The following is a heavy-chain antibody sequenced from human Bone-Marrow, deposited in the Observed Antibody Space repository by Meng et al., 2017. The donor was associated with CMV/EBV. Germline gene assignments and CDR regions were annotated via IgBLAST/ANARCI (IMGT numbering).Heavy chain of an antibody. CDR1: GGSITSSNFY. D-gene: IGHD4-17*01. V-gene: IGHV4-39*01. CDR3: ATFGDYEFAFDP. J-gene: IGHJ5*02. CDR2: IHFDGNT. Sequence: VSGGSITSSNFYWAWIRQPPGKGLEWVGSIHFDGNTYYKPSLKSRVSMSADTSKNQFSLKLSSVTAADTAVYFCATFGDYEFAFDPWGQGTLVTVSS.